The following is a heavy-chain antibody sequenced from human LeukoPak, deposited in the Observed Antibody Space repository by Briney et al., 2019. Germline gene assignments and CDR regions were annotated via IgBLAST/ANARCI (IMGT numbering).Heavy chain of an antibody. J-gene: IGHJ6*02. V-gene: IGHV3-48*01. CDR3: AKDNGIGWLSDYYYYYGMDV. D-gene: IGHD3-22*01. CDR2: ISSSSSTI. CDR1: GFTFSSYS. Sequence: GGSLRLSCAASGFTFSSYSMNWVRQAPGKGLEWVSYISSSSSTIYYADSVKGRFTISRDNAKNSLYLQMNSLRAEDTAVYYCAKDNGIGWLSDYYYYYGMDVWGQGTTVTVSS.